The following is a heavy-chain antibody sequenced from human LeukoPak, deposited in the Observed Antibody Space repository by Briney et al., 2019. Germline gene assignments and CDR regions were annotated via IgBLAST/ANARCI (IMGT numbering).Heavy chain of an antibody. J-gene: IGHJ5*02. D-gene: IGHD6-13*01. CDR3: ARGMAAAGMSWFDT. V-gene: IGHV3-21*01. CDR1: GFTLSSYS. CDR2: ISSSSSYI. Sequence: GGSLRLSCAASGFTLSSYSMNWVRQAPGKGLEWVSFISSSSSYIYYADSVKGRFTISRDNAKNSLYLQMNSLRAGDTAVYYCARGMAAAGMSWFDTWGQGTLVTVSS.